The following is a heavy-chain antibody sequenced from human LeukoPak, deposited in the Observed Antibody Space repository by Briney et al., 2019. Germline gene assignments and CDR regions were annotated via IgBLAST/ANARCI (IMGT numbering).Heavy chain of an antibody. V-gene: IGHV3-74*01. J-gene: IGHJ4*02. D-gene: IGHD1-14*01. CDR1: GFTFSSYW. Sequence: PGRSLRLSCAASGFTFSSYWMHWVRQVPGKGLVWVARINPGGISITYADSVKGRFTISRDNAKNTLYLQMDSLRAEDTGVYYCARSNQADDYWGQGTLVTVSS. CDR3: ARSNQADDY. CDR2: INPGGISI.